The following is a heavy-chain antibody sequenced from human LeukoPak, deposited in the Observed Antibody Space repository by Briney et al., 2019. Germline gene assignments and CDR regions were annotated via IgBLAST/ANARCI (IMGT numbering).Heavy chain of an antibody. CDR3: ADLVYCSSSSCYEPFNQT. J-gene: IGHJ4*02. D-gene: IGHD2-2*01. V-gene: IGHV1-18*01. Sequence: GASVKVSCKASGYTFNSYGISWVRQAPGQGLEWMGWVSAYNGHTNYAQKFQGRVTITADDSTSTAYMELSSLRSEDTAVYYCADLVYCSSSSCYEPFNQTWGQGTLVTVSP. CDR1: GYTFNSYG. CDR2: VSAYNGHT.